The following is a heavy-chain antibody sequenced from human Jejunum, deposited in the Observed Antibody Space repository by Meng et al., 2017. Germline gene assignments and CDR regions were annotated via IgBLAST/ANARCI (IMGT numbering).Heavy chain of an antibody. CDR3: ARSGGFSSEYP. CDR1: GFNFHGYA. D-gene: IGHD3-22*01. CDR2: VSFDGTDT. Sequence: GRLVGVGGVVGRPGRSLRLSCAASGFNFHGYAMHWVRQAPGKGLEWVAGVSFDGTDTFYADSVKGRFTISRDNSKNTLFLQMNGLRAEDTAMYYCARSGGFSSEYPWGQGTLVTVSS. J-gene: IGHJ5*02. V-gene: IGHV3-30*01.